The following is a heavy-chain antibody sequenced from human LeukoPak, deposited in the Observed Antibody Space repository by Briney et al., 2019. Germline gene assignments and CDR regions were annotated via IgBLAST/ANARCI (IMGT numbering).Heavy chain of an antibody. J-gene: IGHJ6*03. Sequence: PGGSLRLSCAASGFTFSDYYMSWIRQAPGKGLEWVSYISTSGNSIYYADSVKGRFTTSRYNAKNSLYLQMNSLRADDTAVYYCARAYSGRYGLGYYYMDVWGKGTTVTISS. V-gene: IGHV3-11*04. CDR1: GFTFSDYY. CDR2: ISTSGNSI. D-gene: IGHD1-26*01. CDR3: ARAYSGRYGLGYYYMDV.